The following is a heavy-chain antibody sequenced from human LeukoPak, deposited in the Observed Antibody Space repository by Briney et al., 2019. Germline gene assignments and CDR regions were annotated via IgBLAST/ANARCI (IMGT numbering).Heavy chain of an antibody. V-gene: IGHV3-23*01. Sequence: GASLRLSCAASGFSFRNYAMTWVRQAPGKGLEWVSALSGSGDNTYYADSVKGRFTISRDNSKNALSLQMHSLRAEDTAVYYCAKGGSGWYGWFVDHWGQGALVTVSS. D-gene: IGHD6-19*01. J-gene: IGHJ4*02. CDR1: GFSFRNYA. CDR3: AKGGSGWYGWFVDH. CDR2: LSGSGDNT.